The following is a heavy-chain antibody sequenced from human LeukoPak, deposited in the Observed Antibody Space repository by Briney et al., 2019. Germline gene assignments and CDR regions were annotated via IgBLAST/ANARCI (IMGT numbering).Heavy chain of an antibody. J-gene: IGHJ4*02. D-gene: IGHD3-3*01. Sequence: GESLKISCKGSACRFTTYWIGWVRQMPGKGLEWMGIIYPGDSDTTYSPSFKGQVTISADKSIGTAYLQWSSLKASDTAMYYCASKKEEWGGFDYWGQGTLVTVSS. V-gene: IGHV5-51*01. CDR2: IYPGDSDT. CDR3: ASKKEEWGGFDY. CDR1: ACRFTTYW.